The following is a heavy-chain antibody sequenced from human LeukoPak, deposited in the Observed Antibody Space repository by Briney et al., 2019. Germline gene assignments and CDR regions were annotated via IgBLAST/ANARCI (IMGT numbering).Heavy chain of an antibody. J-gene: IGHJ4*02. CDR3: ARMVGGKYYFDY. D-gene: IGHD1-26*01. Sequence: ASVKVSCKASGYTFTSYYMHWVRQAPGQGLEWMGIINPSGGSTNYAQKFQGRVTMTRDTSTSTVYMEMSSLRSEDTAVYYCARMVGGKYYFDYWGQGTLVTVTS. CDR1: GYTFTSYY. V-gene: IGHV1-46*01. CDR2: INPSGGST.